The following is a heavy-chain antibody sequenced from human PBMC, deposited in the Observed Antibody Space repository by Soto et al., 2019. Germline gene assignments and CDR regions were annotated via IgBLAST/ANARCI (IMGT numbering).Heavy chain of an antibody. V-gene: IGHV4-31*03. CDR2: IYYSGST. Sequence: QVQLQESSPGLVKPSQTLSLTCTVSGGSISSGGYSWSWIRQHPGKGLEWIGYIYYSGSTYYNPSLESRVTISVDTSKNQFALRLSSVTAAAKAVYYCARGVVLVPDATLARYYFDYWGQGTLVTVSS. CDR1: GGSISSGGYS. J-gene: IGHJ4*02. CDR3: ARGVVLVPDATLARYYFDY. D-gene: IGHD2-2*01.